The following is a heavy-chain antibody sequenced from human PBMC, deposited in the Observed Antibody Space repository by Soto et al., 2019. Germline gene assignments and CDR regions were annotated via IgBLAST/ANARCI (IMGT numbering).Heavy chain of an antibody. CDR1: GFTFSSYA. V-gene: IGHV3-30-3*01. CDR3: ARDQRTWIQLWLTYDAFDI. Sequence: GGSLRLSCAASGFTFSSYAMHWVRQAPGKGLEWVAVISYDGSNKYYADSVKGRFTISRDNSKNTLYLQMNSLRAEDTAVYYCARDQRTWIQLWLTYDAFDICGQGTMVTVSS. J-gene: IGHJ3*02. D-gene: IGHD5-18*01. CDR2: ISYDGSNK.